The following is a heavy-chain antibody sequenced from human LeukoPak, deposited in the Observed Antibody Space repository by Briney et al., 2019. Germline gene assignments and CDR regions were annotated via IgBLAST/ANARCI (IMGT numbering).Heavy chain of an antibody. CDR2: ISGSGGNT. CDR3: ATLGEDKTDTPFDY. CDR1: GFTFSSYA. V-gene: IGHV3-23*01. D-gene: IGHD3-16*01. Sequence: GGSLRLSCAASGFTFSSYAMSWVRQAPGKGLEWVSVISGSGGNTYYTDSVKGRFTISRDNSKNTLFLQMNSLRAEDTAVYYCATLGEDKTDTPFDYWGQGTLVTVSS. J-gene: IGHJ4*02.